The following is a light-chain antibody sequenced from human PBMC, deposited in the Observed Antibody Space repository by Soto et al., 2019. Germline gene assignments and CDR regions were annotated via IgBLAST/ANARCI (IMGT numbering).Light chain of an antibody. CDR2: GAS. J-gene: IGKJ1*01. CDR1: QSVSSNY. V-gene: IGKV3-20*01. Sequence: EVVLTQSPGTLSLSPGERATLSCRASQSVSSNYVAWYQQIPGQTPRLLIYGASSRATSIPDRFSGSGSGTDFTLTISRLEPEDFAVYYCQQHGSSPWMFGQGTKVDIK. CDR3: QQHGSSPWM.